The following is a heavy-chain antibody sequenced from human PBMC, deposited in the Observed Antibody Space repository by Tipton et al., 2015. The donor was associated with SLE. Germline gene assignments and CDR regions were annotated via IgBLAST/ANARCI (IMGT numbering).Heavy chain of an antibody. CDR1: GFTFDDYA. CDR3: AKDLRNYGWFDP. CDR2: ISWNSGSI. Sequence: SLSLSCAASGFTFDDYAMPWVRQAPGKGLEWVSGISWNSGSIGCADSVKGRFTISRDNAKNPLYLQMNCLRAEDTALYYCAKDLRNYGWFDPWGQGTLVIVSS. V-gene: IGHV3-9*01. D-gene: IGHD4-17*01. J-gene: IGHJ5*02.